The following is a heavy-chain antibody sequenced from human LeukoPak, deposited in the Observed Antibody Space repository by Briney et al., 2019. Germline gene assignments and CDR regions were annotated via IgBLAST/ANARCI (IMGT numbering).Heavy chain of an antibody. D-gene: IGHD1-1*01. J-gene: IGHJ3*02. CDR1: GGSISSSSYY. Sequence: SETLSLTCTVSGGSISSSSYYWGWIRQPPGKGLEWIGSIYYSGSTYYNPSLKSRVTISVDTSKNQFSLKLSSVTAADTAVYYCASLQPDAFAIWGQGTMVTVSS. CDR3: ASLQPDAFAI. CDR2: IYYSGST. V-gene: IGHV4-39*01.